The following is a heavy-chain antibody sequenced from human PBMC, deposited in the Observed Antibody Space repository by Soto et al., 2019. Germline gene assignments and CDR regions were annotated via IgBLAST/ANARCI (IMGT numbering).Heavy chain of an antibody. D-gene: IGHD3-10*01. CDR3: AKECGSGSLYCLDY. V-gene: IGHV3-9*01. Sequence: EVQLVESGGGLVQPGRSLRLSCAASGFIFDDYAMHWIRQAPGKGLEWVSGISWNSGSIGYADSVKGRFTISRDNANNCLYLQMHSLRAEDTALYYCAKECGSGSLYCLDYWGQGTLVTVSS. CDR1: GFIFDDYA. CDR2: ISWNSGSI. J-gene: IGHJ4*02.